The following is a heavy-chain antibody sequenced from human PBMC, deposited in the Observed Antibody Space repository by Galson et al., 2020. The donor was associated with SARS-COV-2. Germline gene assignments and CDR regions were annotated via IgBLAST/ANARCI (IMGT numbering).Heavy chain of an antibody. Sequence: GGSLRLSCAASGFTFSSYGMHWVRQAPGKGLEWVAFIRYDGSNKYYADSVKGRFTISRDNSKNTLYLQMNSLRAEDTAVYYCAKPLYYDSRGYPGGYFDYWGQGTLVTVSS. CDR3: AKPLYYDSRGYPGGYFDY. CDR1: GFTFSSYG. D-gene: IGHD3-22*01. J-gene: IGHJ4*02. V-gene: IGHV3-30*02. CDR2: IRYDGSNK.